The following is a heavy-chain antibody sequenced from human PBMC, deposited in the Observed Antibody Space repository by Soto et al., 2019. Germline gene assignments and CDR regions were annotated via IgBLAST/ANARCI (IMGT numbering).Heavy chain of an antibody. CDR3: ARDRAARLYYYGMDV. J-gene: IGHJ6*02. V-gene: IGHV3-11*06. CDR2: ISSSSSYT. D-gene: IGHD6-6*01. CDR1: GFTFSDYY. Sequence: GGSLRLSCAASGFTFSDYYMSWIRQAPGKGLEWVSYISSSSSYTNYADSVKGRFTISRDNAKNSLYLQMNSLRAEDTAVYYCARDRAARLYYYGMDVWGQGTTVTVS.